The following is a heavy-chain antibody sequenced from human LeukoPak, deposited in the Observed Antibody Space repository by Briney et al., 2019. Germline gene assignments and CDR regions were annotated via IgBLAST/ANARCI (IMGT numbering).Heavy chain of an antibody. Sequence: GASVRASCKASGGTFSSYAISWVRQAPGQGLEWMGGIIPIFGTANYAQKFQGRVTITADESTSTAYMELSSLRSEDTAVYYCARASVGASPFDYWGQGTLVTVSS. CDR1: GGTFSSYA. CDR2: IIPIFGTA. CDR3: ARASVGASPFDY. V-gene: IGHV1-69*13. J-gene: IGHJ4*02. D-gene: IGHD1-26*01.